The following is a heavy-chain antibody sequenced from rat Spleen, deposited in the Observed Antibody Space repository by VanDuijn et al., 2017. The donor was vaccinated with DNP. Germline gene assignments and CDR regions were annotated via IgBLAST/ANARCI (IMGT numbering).Heavy chain of an antibody. D-gene: IGHD1-12*01. CDR2: ISYDGGTA. J-gene: IGHJ2*01. CDR3: ATHDWTS. V-gene: IGHV5-20*01. CDR1: GFTFSYYG. Sequence: EVQLVESGGGLVQPGRSLKLSCAASGFTFSYYGMAWVRQAPTKGLEWVASISYDGGTAYYRHSVKGRFTISRDNAKSSLFLQMDSLRSEDTATYYCATHDWTSWGQGVMVTVSS.